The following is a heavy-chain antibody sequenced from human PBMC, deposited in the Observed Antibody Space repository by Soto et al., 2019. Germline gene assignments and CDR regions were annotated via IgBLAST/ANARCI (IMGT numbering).Heavy chain of an antibody. D-gene: IGHD6-19*01. J-gene: IGHJ4*02. CDR1: GFTFSSYA. V-gene: IGHV3-64*01. CDR2: ISANGGST. CDR3: ARDQSSGWPSFDY. Sequence: LGGSLRLSCAASGFTFSSYAMHWVRQAPGKGLEYVSGISANGGSTYYANSVKGRFTISRDNSKNTLYLQMGSLRAEDMAVYYCARDQSSGWPSFDYWGQGT.